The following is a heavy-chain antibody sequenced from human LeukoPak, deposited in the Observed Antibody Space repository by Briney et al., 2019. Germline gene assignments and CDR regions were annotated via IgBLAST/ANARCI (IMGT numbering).Heavy chain of an antibody. Sequence: ETLSLTCAVYGGSFSGYYWSWIRQPPGKGLEWIGEINHSGSTNYNPSLKSRVTISVDTSKNQFSLKLSSVTAADTAVYYCARGNYYMDVWGKGTTVTISS. V-gene: IGHV4-34*01. J-gene: IGHJ6*03. CDR1: GGSFSGYY. CDR3: ARGNYYMDV. CDR2: INHSGST.